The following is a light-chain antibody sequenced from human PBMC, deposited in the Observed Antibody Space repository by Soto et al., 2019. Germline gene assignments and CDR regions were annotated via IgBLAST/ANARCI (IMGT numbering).Light chain of an antibody. CDR1: QGISSY. J-gene: IGKJ2*01. V-gene: IGKV1-39*01. Sequence: DIEITQSPSSLSASVGDRVTITCRASQGISSYLNWYQQKPGKAPKLLIYAASSLQSGVPSRFSGSGSGTDFTLTISSLQPEDFATYYCQQSYSTPMYTFGQGTKVDIK. CDR3: QQSYSTPMYT. CDR2: AAS.